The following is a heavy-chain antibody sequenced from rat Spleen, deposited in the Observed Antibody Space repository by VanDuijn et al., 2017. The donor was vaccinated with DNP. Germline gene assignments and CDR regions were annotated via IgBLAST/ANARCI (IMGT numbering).Heavy chain of an antibody. CDR1: GFSLTTYS. J-gene: IGHJ4*01. CDR3: ARSLATVAPTGAMDA. V-gene: IGHV2-1*01. CDR2: IQSGGNT. D-gene: IGHD1-3*01. Sequence: QVQLKESGPGLVQPSQTLSLTCTVSGFSLTTYSVSWVRQPPGKGLDWMGRIQSGGNTDYNSALKSRLSISRDTAKSQVFLKMNSVKSEDPGMYFCARSLATVAPTGAMDAWGQGISVTVSS.